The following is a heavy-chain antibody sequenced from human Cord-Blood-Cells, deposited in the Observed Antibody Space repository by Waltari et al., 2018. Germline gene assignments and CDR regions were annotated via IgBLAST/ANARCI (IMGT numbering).Heavy chain of an antibody. V-gene: IGHV1-8*03. J-gene: IGHJ3*02. D-gene: IGHD6-6*01. Sequence: QVQLVQSGAEVKKPGASVKVSCKASGYTFTSSDINSVRPATGQGLEWMGWMNPNSGNTGYAQKFQGRVTITRSTSISTAYMELSSLRSEDTAVYYCATWGYSSSYDAFDIWGQGTMVTVSS. CDR1: GYTFTSSD. CDR3: ATWGYSSSYDAFDI. CDR2: MNPNSGNT.